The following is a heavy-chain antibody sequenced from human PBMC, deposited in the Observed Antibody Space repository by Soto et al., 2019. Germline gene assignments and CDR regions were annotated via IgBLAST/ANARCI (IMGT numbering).Heavy chain of an antibody. CDR1: GFTFDDYT. J-gene: IGHJ6*02. D-gene: IGHD6-19*01. CDR3: AASVAGNYYYCGMDV. V-gene: IGHV3-43*01. CDR2: ISWDGGST. Sequence: PGGSLRLSCAASGFTFDDYTMHWVRQAPGKGLEWVSLISWDGGSTYYADSVKGRFTISRDNSKNSLYLQMNSLRTEDTALSYCAASVAGNYYYCGMDVWGQGTTVTVSS.